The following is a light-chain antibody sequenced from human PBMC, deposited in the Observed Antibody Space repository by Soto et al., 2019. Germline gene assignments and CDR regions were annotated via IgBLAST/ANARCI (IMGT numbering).Light chain of an antibody. CDR3: QQFGSSFST. CDR1: ETFXNRY. CDR2: GAS. J-gene: IGKJ5*01. Sequence: IGLTQSAGTLCLSPGERATLSCRARETFXNRYLAWYPQKPGQAPRLLXAGASRRATGIPDRLSGSGSGTDFTLTISRMEPEDFSAYFFQQFGSSFSTFGQGTRLEIK. V-gene: IGKV3-20*01.